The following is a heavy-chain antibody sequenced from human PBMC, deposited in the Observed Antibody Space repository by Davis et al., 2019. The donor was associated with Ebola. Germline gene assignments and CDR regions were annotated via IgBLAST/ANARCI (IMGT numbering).Heavy chain of an antibody. CDR2: INPNSGGT. Sequence: ASVKVSCKASGYTFTGYYMHWVRQAPGQGLEWMGRINPNSGGTNYAQKFQGRVTMTRDTSISTAYMELSRLRSDDTAVDYCARETVTFNWFDPWGQGTLVTVSS. D-gene: IGHD4-11*01. J-gene: IGHJ5*02. V-gene: IGHV1-2*06. CDR1: GYTFTGYY. CDR3: ARETVTFNWFDP.